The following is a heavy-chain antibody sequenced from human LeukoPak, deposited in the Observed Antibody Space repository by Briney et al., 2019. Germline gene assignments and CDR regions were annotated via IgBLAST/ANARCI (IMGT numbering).Heavy chain of an antibody. J-gene: IGHJ4*02. Sequence: NTSETLSLTCAVYGGSFSGYYWSWIRQSPGKGLEWIGEINHIGSTNYNPSLKSRVTISVDTSKNQFSLKLTSVTAADAAIYYCARGPNSTGWYPHWGQGTLVTVSS. V-gene: IGHV4-34*01. CDR2: INHIGST. D-gene: IGHD6-19*01. CDR3: ARGPNSTGWYPH. CDR1: GGSFSGYY.